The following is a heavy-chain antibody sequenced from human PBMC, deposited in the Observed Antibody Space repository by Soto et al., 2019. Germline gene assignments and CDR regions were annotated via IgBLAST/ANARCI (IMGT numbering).Heavy chain of an antibody. CDR1: GGSISNYY. V-gene: IGHV4-59*01. D-gene: IGHD3-9*01. J-gene: IGHJ6*02. CDR2: IYYSGRT. Sequence: SETLSLTCTISGGSISNYYWSWIRQPPGKGLEWIGYIYYSGRTKYNPSLESRVTISVDTSRNQLSLKLSAVTAADMAVYYCARSPAGGTLTPYYYYGMDVWGQGTTVTVSS. CDR3: ARSPAGGTLTPYYYYGMDV.